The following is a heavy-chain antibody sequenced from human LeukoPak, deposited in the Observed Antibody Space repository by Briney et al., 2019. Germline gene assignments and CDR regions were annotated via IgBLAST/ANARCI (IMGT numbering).Heavy chain of an antibody. J-gene: IGHJ4*02. V-gene: IGHV3-23*01. CDR1: GFTFSSSG. Sequence: GGSLRLSCAASGFTFSSSGISWVRQSPGKGLEWVSAISGSGGSTYYADSVKGRFTISRDNSKNTLYLQMNSLRAEDTAVYYCAKDDSSGYYPRSDYFDYWGQGTLVTVSS. CDR2: ISGSGGST. CDR3: AKDDSSGYYPRSDYFDY. D-gene: IGHD3-22*01.